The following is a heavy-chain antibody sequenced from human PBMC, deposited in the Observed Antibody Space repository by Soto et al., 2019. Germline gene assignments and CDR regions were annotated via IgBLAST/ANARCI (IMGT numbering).Heavy chain of an antibody. Sequence: QVQLQESGPGLVKPSQTLSLTCTVSGGSISSGGYYWSWIRQHPGKGLEWIGYIYYSGSTYYNPSLKSRVTISVDSSKNQFCLTLSSVTAADTAVYYCARMRRVEMATISPLGYYYYGMDVWGQGTTVTVSS. CDR3: ARMRRVEMATISPLGYYYYGMDV. CDR2: IYYSGST. J-gene: IGHJ6*02. V-gene: IGHV4-31*03. CDR1: GGSISSGGYY. D-gene: IGHD5-12*01.